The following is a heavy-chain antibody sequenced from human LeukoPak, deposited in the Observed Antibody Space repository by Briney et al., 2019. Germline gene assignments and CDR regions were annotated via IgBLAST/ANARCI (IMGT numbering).Heavy chain of an antibody. CDR3: AKDGKDYFDY. V-gene: IGHV3-43*01. CDR1: GFIFDDYT. J-gene: IGHJ4*02. Sequence: GGSLRLSCAASGFIFDDYTMHWVRQAPGKGLEWVSLISWDGGSTYYADSAKGRFTISRDNSKNSLSLQMNSLRPEDTALYYCAKDGKDYFDYWGQGTLVTVSS. CDR2: ISWDGGST.